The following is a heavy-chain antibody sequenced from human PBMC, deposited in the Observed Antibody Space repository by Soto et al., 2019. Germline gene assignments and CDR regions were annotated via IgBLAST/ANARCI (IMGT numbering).Heavy chain of an antibody. Sequence: XGTLSLTCTVSGGSISSYYWSWIRQPAGKGLEWIGYIYYSGSTNYNPSLKSRVTISVDTSKNQFSLKLSSVTAADTAVYYCAGVSYYDSSGYYYFGAFDIWGQGTMVTVSS. CDR1: GGSISSYY. V-gene: IGHV4-59*01. CDR2: IYYSGST. D-gene: IGHD3-22*01. CDR3: AGVSYYDSSGYYYFGAFDI. J-gene: IGHJ3*02.